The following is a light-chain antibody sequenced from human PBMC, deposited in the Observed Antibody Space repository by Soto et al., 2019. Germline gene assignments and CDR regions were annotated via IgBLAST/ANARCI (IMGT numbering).Light chain of an antibody. V-gene: IGLV2-14*01. Sequence: QSVLTQPASVSGSPGQSITISCTGTSSDVGTYNYVSWYQHHPGKAPKLIIYEVSNRPSGVSNRFSGSKSGSTASLTISGLQDEDEADYHCTSDTRDTALVFGTGTKVTV. J-gene: IGLJ1*01. CDR1: SSDVGTYNY. CDR2: EVS. CDR3: TSDTRDTALV.